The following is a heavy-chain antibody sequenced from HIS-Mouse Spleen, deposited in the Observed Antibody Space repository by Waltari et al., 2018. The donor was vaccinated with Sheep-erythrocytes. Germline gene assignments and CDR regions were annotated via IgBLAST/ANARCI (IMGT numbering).Heavy chain of an antibody. CDR1: GGSISSSSYY. V-gene: IGHV4-39*07. CDR3: ARDDVPGIRGYFDY. J-gene: IGHJ4*02. CDR2: IYYRGST. Sequence: QLQLQESGPGLVKPSETLSLTCTVSGGSISSSSYYWGWLRQPPGKGLEWIGSIYYRGSTYNNPSLNRRVTIAVDTSKNQISLKLSSGTAADTAVYYCARDDVPGIRGYFDYWGQGTLVTVSS. D-gene: IGHD3-10*01.